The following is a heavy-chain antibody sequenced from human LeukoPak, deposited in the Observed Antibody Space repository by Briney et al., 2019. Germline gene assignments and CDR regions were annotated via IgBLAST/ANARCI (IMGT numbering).Heavy chain of an antibody. D-gene: IGHD3-10*01. CDR1: GFTFSTYD. J-gene: IGHJ4*02. V-gene: IGHV3-13*01. CDR3: AREDSTRSGVRELDY. Sequence: PGGSLRLSCAASGFTFSTYDFHWVRQVTGKGLQWVSAIGAGFDTYYQDSVRGRFTISRENAKNSLYLQMNSLTVGDTAVYYCAREDSTRSGVRELDYWGQGILATVSS. CDR2: IGAGFDT.